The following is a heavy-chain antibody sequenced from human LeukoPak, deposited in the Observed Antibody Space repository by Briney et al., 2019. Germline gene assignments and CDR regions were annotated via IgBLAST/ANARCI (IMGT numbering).Heavy chain of an antibody. CDR3: ARGIYGRFDY. D-gene: IGHD4-17*01. Sequence: GGSLTLSCAASGFTFSSYSMNWVRQAPGKGLEWVSYISSSSSTIYYADSVKGLFTISRDNAKNSLYLQMNSLRAEDTAVYYCARGIYGRFDYWGQGTLVTVSS. CDR1: GFTFSSYS. CDR2: ISSSSSTI. V-gene: IGHV3-48*01. J-gene: IGHJ4*02.